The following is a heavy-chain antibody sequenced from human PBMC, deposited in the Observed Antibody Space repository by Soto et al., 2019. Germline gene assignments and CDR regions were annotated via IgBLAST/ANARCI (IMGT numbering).Heavy chain of an antibody. D-gene: IGHD2-21*02. Sequence: SETLSLTYIVSGESISSSSYYWGWIRQPPGKGLEWIGSIYYSGRTYYNPSFKSRVTISIDTSKNQFSLKLSSVTATDTAVYYCARQRTTVVTQAYFDHWGQGALVTVSS. J-gene: IGHJ4*02. CDR2: IYYSGRT. CDR3: ARQRTTVVTQAYFDH. CDR1: GESISSSSYY. V-gene: IGHV4-39*01.